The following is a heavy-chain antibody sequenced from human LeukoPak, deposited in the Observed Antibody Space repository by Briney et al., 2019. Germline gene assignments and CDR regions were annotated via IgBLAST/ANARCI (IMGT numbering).Heavy chain of an antibody. CDR3: ARSGDYYDSSGSPDYYYYGMDV. D-gene: IGHD3-22*01. J-gene: IGHJ6*02. CDR2: ISSSSSYI. V-gene: IGHV3-21*01. Sequence: GGSLRLSCAASGFTFSSCSMNWVRQAPGKGLEWVSSISSSSSYIYYADSVKGRFTISRDNAKNSLYLQMNSLRAEDTAVYYCARSGDYYDSSGSPDYYYYGMDVWGQGTTVTVSS. CDR1: GFTFSSCS.